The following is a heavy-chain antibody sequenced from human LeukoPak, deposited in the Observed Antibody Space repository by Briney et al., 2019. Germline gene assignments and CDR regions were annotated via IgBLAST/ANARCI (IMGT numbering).Heavy chain of an antibody. CDR2: IIPIFGTA. V-gene: IGHV1-69*06. CDR3: ARAPRGGYCSSTSCHLFDY. CDR1: GGTFISYA. J-gene: IGHJ4*02. D-gene: IGHD2-2*01. Sequence: SVKVSCKASGGTFISYAISWVRQAPGQGLEWMGGIIPIFGTANYAQKFQGRVTITADKSTSTAYMELSSLRSEDTAVYYCARAPRGGYCSSTSCHLFDYWGQGTLVTVSS.